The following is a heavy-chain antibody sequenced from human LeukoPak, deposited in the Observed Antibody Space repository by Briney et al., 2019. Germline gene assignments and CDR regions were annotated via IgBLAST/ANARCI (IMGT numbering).Heavy chain of an antibody. CDR3: VAQLVDAPPTFDY. V-gene: IGHV1-69*05. CDR2: IFGTV. Sequence: SVKVSCEASGGSFSNFAISWVRQAPGQGFEWLGGIFGTVTYAPNFQGRVSFTTDESTSTAYMELSGLTSEDTAVYYFVAQLVDAPPTFDYWGQGTLVTVSS. CDR1: GGSFSNFA. J-gene: IGHJ4*02. D-gene: IGHD1-1*01.